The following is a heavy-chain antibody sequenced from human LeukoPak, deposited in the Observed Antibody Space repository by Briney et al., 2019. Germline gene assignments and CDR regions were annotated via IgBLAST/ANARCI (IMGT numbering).Heavy chain of an antibody. V-gene: IGHV3-53*01. CDR1: GFTVNNNY. D-gene: IGHD2/OR15-2a*01. J-gene: IGHJ6*02. Sequence: PGGSLRLSCAASGFTVNNNYMTWVRQAPGKGLEWVSVIYSGGTTYYADSVKGRFTISRDNSKNTLYLQMNSLRVDDTAVYYCARDPGIRNGMDVWGQGTTVIVSS. CDR3: ARDPGIRNGMDV. CDR2: IYSGGTT.